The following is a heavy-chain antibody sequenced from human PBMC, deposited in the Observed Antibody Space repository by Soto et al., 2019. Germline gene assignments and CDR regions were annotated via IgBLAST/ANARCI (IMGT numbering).Heavy chain of an antibody. CDR1: GFSLTTSGLC. Sequence: SGPTLVNHTQTLTLTCSFSGFSLTTSGLCVTWIRQSLGKALEWLARIDWDDDKFYNTSLKTRLTISRDTSRNQVVLTMTNMDPADTGTYYCARTPYSTSWYYFDFWGQGILVTVSS. V-gene: IGHV2-70*17. J-gene: IGHJ4*02. CDR3: ARTPYSTSWYYFDF. D-gene: IGHD6-13*01. CDR2: IDWDDDK.